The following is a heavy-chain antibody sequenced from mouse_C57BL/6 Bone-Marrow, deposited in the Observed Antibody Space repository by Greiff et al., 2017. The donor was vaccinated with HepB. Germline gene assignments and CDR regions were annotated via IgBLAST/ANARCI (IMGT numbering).Heavy chain of an antibody. CDR3: AIRRITTVVEDYAMDY. J-gene: IGHJ4*01. CDR1: GYTFTSYW. CDR2: IHPSDSDT. D-gene: IGHD1-1*01. V-gene: IGHV1-74*01. Sequence: QVQLQHPGAELVKPGASVKVSCKASGYTFTSYWMHWVKQRPGQGLEWIGRIHPSDSDTNYNQKFKGKATLTVDKSSSTAYMQLSSLTSEDSAVYYCAIRRITTVVEDYAMDYWGQGTSVTVSS.